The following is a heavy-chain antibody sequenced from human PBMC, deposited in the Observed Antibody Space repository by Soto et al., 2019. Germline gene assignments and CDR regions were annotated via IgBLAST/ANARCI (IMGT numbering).Heavy chain of an antibody. CDR2: ISGNGGNT. J-gene: IGHJ3*02. D-gene: IGHD4-17*01. V-gene: IGHV3-23*01. Sequence: GGSLRLSCAASGFSFSSYAMSWVRQAPDKGLEWLSAISGNGGNTYYPDSVKGRFTISRDNSRDTLYLQMNTLRAEDTAVYYCAREPTSTVEGAFDIWGQGTLVTVSS. CDR1: GFSFSSYA. CDR3: AREPTSTVEGAFDI.